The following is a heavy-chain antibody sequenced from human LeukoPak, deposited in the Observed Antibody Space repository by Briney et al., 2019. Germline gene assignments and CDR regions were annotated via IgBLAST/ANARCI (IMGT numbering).Heavy chain of an antibody. CDR3: ARRRVLGHDQYYYYYYMDV. V-gene: IGHV4-61*02. D-gene: IGHD2-8*02. CDR2: IYTSGST. CDR1: GGSISSGNYY. Sequence: PSETLSLTCTVSGGSISSGNYYWSWIRQPAGKGLEWIGRIYTSGSTYYNPSLKSRVTISVDTSKNQFSLKLSSVTAADTAVYYCARRRVLGHDQYYYYYYMDVWGKGTTVTVSS. J-gene: IGHJ6*03.